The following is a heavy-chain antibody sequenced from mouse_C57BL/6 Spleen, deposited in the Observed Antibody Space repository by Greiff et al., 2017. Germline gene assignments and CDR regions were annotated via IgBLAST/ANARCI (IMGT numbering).Heavy chain of an antibody. CDR1: GYTFTSYW. CDR3: ARSGDSSGYVFFAY. Sequence: VQLQQPGAELVRPGSSVKLSCKASGYTFTSYWMEWVKQRPGQGLEWIGNIYPSDSETHYNQKFKDKATLTVDKSSSTAYMQLSSLTSEDSAVYYCARSGDSSGYVFFAYWGQGTLVTVSA. J-gene: IGHJ3*01. D-gene: IGHD3-2*02. V-gene: IGHV1-61*01. CDR2: IYPSDSET.